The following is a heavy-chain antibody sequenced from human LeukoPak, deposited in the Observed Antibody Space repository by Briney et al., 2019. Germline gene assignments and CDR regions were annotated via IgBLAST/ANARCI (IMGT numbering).Heavy chain of an antibody. D-gene: IGHD3-10*01. V-gene: IGHV1-2*06. CDR1: GYTFTGYY. J-gene: IGHJ4*02. Sequence: ASVKVSCKVSGYTFTGYYLHWLRQAPRQGLEWMGRINPSGGGTNYAQKFQGRVTMTRDTSINTAYLDLRSLRSDVPAVYYCARGPSGSDYWGQGTLVTVSS. CDR3: ARGPSGSDY. CDR2: INPSGGGT.